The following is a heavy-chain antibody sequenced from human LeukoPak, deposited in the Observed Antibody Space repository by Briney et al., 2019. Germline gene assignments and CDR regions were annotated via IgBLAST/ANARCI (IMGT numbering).Heavy chain of an antibody. CDR3: ASGSSSGTTDY. D-gene: IGHD6-19*01. J-gene: IGHJ4*02. CDR1: GGTFSSYA. V-gene: IGHV1-69*04. CDR2: IIPILGIA. Sequence: SVKVSCKASGGTFSSYAISWVRQAPGQGLEWMGRIIPILGIANYAQKFQGRITITADKSTSTAYMELSSLRSEDTAVYYCASGSSSGTTDYWGQGTLVTVSS.